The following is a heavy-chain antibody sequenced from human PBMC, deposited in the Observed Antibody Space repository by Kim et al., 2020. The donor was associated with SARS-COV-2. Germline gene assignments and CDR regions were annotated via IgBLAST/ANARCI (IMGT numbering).Heavy chain of an antibody. V-gene: IGHV3-48*01. CDR3: ARRLDD. J-gene: IGHJ4*02. Sequence: SSSTIYYADSVKGRFTISRDNTKNSLYLQMNSLRAEDTAVYYCARRLDDWGQGTLVTVSS. CDR2: SSSTI.